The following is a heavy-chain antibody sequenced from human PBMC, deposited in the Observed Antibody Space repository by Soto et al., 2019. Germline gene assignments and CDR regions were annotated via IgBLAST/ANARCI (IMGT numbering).Heavy chain of an antibody. D-gene: IGHD3-10*01. CDR2: ISARSSTT. J-gene: IGHJ6*02. Sequence: EVQLLESGGGLVQPGGSLRLSCVGSGFSFDNFAMRWVRQAPGKGLEWVSSISARSSTTYYAGSVKGRFTISRDNSKNTLYLQMNSLTAEDTAVYYCAKVFYDSGTTFFGEDVWGQGTTVTVSS. CDR3: AKVFYDSGTTFFGEDV. CDR1: GFSFDNFA. V-gene: IGHV3-23*01.